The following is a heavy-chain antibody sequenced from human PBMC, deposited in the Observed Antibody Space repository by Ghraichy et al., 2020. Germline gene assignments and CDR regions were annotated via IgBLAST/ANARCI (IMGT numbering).Heavy chain of an antibody. CDR2: IWNEGSNQ. CDR3: ARVVCTGGSCFDY. J-gene: IGHJ4*02. D-gene: IGHD2-15*01. V-gene: IGHV3-33*01. Sequence: EWVAIIWNEGSNQYYADSVKGRFTISRDNSKDTLYLQMNSMTAEDTSVYHCARVVCTGGSCFDYWGQGTLVTVSS.